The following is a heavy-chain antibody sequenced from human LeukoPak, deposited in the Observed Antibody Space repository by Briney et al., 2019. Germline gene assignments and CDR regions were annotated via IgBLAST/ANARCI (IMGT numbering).Heavy chain of an antibody. J-gene: IGHJ6*03. V-gene: IGHV4-4*07. Sequence: PSETLSLTCTVSGGSTSSYYWSWIRQPAGKGLEWIGRIYTSGGTNYNPSLKSRVTMSVDTSKNQFSLKLSSVTAADTAVYYCARVGATTPYYYMDVWGKGTTVTVSS. CDR2: IYTSGGT. CDR3: ARVGATTPYYYMDV. D-gene: IGHD1-26*01. CDR1: GGSTSSYY.